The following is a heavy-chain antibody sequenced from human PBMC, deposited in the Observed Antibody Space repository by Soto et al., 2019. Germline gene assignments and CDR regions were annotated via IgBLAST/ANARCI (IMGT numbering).Heavy chain of an antibody. CDR2: LYRDDDK. J-gene: IGHJ4*02. CDR3: AYMESGRGSCLPF. V-gene: IGHV2-5*02. D-gene: IGHD2-15*01. Sequence: QITLKESGPTLVKPTQTLTLTCTTSGFSLSTSGVAVGWIRQPPGGALQGLALLYRDDDKRYNPALNSRVTVTKDTPTNQVVLTMTNLDPVDTATYYCAYMESGRGSCLPFWGQGVLVTVSS. CDR1: GFSLSTSGVA.